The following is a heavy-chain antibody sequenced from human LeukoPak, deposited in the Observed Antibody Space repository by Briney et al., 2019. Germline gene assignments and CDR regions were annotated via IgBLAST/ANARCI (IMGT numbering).Heavy chain of an antibody. V-gene: IGHV1-18*01. Sequence: ASVKVSCKASGYTFTSYGISWVRQAPGQGLEWMGWISAYNGNTNYAQKLQGRVTMTTDTSTSTAYMELRSLRSDDTAVYYCARDGERLGELSQPTIWGQGTLVTVSS. D-gene: IGHD3-16*02. CDR2: ISAYNGNT. CDR3: ARDGERLGELSQPTI. CDR1: GYTFTSYG. J-gene: IGHJ4*02.